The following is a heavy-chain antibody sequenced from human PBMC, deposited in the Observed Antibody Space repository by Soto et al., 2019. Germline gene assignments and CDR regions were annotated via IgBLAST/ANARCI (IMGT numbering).Heavy chain of an antibody. CDR1: GGSISSGGYY. Sequence: SETLSLTCTVSGGSISSGGYYWSWIRQHPGKGLEWIGYIYYSGGTYYNPSLKSRVTISVDTSKNQFSLKLSSVTAADTAVYYCARVPRGSVDYWGQGTLVTVSS. J-gene: IGHJ4*02. D-gene: IGHD5-12*01. CDR2: IYYSGGT. V-gene: IGHV4-31*03. CDR3: ARVPRGSVDY.